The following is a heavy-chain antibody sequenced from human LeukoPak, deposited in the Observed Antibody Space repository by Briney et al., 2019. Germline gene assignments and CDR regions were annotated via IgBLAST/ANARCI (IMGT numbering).Heavy chain of an antibody. CDR2: ISGNGGDI. J-gene: IGHJ4*02. CDR3: VRHAGRAGGQ. V-gene: IGHV3/OR16-9*01. D-gene: IGHD3-10*01. CDR1: GFSFGGHY. Sequence: PGGSLRLSCAASGFSFGGHYMSWVRQAPGKGPEWISYISGNGGDIAYADSVKGRFTVSRDNAKNSLHLQMNSLRVEDTAVYHCVRHAGRAGGQWGQGTLIAVSS.